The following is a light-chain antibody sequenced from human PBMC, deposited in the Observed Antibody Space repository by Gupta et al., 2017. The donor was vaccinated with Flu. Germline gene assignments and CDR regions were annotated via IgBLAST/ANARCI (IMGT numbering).Light chain of an antibody. CDR1: SSNIGAGYD. V-gene: IGLV1-40*01. CDR3: QSYDSSLSGVV. CDR2: GNS. J-gene: IGLJ2*01. Sequence: QSVLPQPLSVSGAPGQRVTISCTGSSSNIGAGYDVHWYQQLPGTAPKLLIYGNSNRPSGVPDRFSGSKSGTSASLAITGLQAEDEADYYCQSYDSSLSGVVFGGGTKLTVL.